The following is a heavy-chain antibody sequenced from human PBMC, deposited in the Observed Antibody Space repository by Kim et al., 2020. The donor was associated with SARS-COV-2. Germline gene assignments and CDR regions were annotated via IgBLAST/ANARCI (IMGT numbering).Heavy chain of an antibody. J-gene: IGHJ1*01. CDR3: AASSGPLTRLRVLKVPVVKDYF. D-gene: IGHD2-21*01. CDR1: GMSYY. Sequence: SETLSLTCSVYGMSYYWTWIRQSPGKGLEWVGDFRHGGNINYNPSLKTRVTISGDMSKNHFSLTVNSLVAADTGVYYCAASSGPLTRLRVLKVPVVKDYF. V-gene: IGHV4-34*01. CDR2: FRHGGNI.